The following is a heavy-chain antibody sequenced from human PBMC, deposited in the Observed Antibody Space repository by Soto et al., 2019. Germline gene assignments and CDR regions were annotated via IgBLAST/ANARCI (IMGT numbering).Heavy chain of an antibody. CDR2: IYYSGST. D-gene: IGHD3-9*01. V-gene: IGHV4-59*01. CDR3: AREYYDILTGYPRFDY. CDR1: GGSISSYY. Sequence: SETLSLTCTVSGGSISSYYWSWIRQPPGKGLEWIGYIYYSGSTNYNPSLKSRVIISVDTSKNQFSLKLSSVTAADTAVYYCAREYYDILTGYPRFDYWGQGTLVTVSS. J-gene: IGHJ4*02.